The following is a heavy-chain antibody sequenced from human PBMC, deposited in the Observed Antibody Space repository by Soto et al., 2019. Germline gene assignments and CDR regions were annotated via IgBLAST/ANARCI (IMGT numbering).Heavy chain of an antibody. Sequence: GGSLRLSCAASGFTFSNAWMNWVRQAPGKGLEWVGRIKSKTDGGTTDYAAPVKGRFTISRDDSKNTLYLQMNSLKTEDTAVYYCTTENSGSYYFLSSRENWFDPWGQGTLVTVSS. CDR2: IKSKTDGGTT. D-gene: IGHD3-10*01. CDR3: TTENSGSYYFLSSRENWFDP. V-gene: IGHV3-15*07. J-gene: IGHJ5*02. CDR1: GFTFSNAW.